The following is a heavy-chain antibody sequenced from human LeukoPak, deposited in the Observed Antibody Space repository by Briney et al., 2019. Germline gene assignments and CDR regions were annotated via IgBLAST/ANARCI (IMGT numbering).Heavy chain of an antibody. CDR1: GFTVSTNY. V-gene: IGHV3-53*04. J-gene: IGHJ6*02. Sequence: GGSLRLSCAASGFTVSTNYMSWVRQAPGKGLEWVSVIYSGGNTYYADSVQGRFTISRHNSKNTLHLQMHSLRVEDTVVYYCARGYCGGDCYSNYYGMDVWGQGTTVIVSS. CDR2: IYSGGNT. CDR3: ARGYCGGDCYSNYYGMDV. D-gene: IGHD2-21*02.